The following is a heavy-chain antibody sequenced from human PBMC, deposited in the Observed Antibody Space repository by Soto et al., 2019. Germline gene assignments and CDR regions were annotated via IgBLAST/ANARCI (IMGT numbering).Heavy chain of an antibody. D-gene: IGHD6-19*01. CDR3: ARGGWSDNWFVP. V-gene: IGHV4-31*03. CDR1: GGSITSGGYY. J-gene: IGHJ5*02. CDR2: IFHSGST. Sequence: QVQLQESGPGLVRPSETLSLTCIVSGGSITSGGYYWGWIRQHPGKGLEWIGHIFHSGSTSYNPSLKSRVRMSAATSKNQFSMELSSVTAADTAVYYCARGGWSDNWFVPWGQGTLVTVSS.